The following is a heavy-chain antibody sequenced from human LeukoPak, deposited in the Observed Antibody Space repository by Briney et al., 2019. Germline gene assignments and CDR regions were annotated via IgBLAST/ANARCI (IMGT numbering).Heavy chain of an antibody. CDR3: ARRRAYYGSGSRYYYMDV. Sequence: SETLSLTCTVSGYSISSGSFWGWLRQPPGRGLELIGIIYHSGSTYYKSSLKSRVTISVDTSKNQFSLKLSSVTAEDTAVYYCARRRAYYGSGSRYYYMDVWGKGTTVTISS. CDR1: GYSISSGSF. J-gene: IGHJ6*03. D-gene: IGHD3-10*01. V-gene: IGHV4-38-2*02. CDR2: IYHSGST.